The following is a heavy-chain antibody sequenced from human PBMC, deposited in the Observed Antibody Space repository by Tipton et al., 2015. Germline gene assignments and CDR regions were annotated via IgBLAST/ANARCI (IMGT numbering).Heavy chain of an antibody. Sequence: TLSLTCTVSGGSISHYYWVWIRQPPGKGLEWLGHIYYSGNTNYNPSLKSRVTMSVDTSKNQFSLKLTSVNAADTAVYYCARGGNNWFDPWGQGTLVTVSS. D-gene: IGHD2-15*01. CDR1: GGSISHYY. CDR3: ARGGNNWFDP. J-gene: IGHJ5*02. CDR2: IYYSGNT. V-gene: IGHV4-59*01.